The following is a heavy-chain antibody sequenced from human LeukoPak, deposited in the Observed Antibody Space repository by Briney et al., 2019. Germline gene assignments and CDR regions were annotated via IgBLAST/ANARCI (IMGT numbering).Heavy chain of an antibody. J-gene: IGHJ4*02. Sequence: GGSLRLSCAASGFTFSSYSMNWVRQAPGKGLEWVSYISSSSSTIYYADSVKGRFTISRDNAKNSLYLQMNSLRAEDTAVYYCAIIVTMVRAAIAGDYWGQETLVTVSS. D-gene: IGHD3-10*01. CDR2: ISSSSSTI. CDR3: AIIVTMVRAAIAGDY. CDR1: GFTFSSYS. V-gene: IGHV3-48*01.